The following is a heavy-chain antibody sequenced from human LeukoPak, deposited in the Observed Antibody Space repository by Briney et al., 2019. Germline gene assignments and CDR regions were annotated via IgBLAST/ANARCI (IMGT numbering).Heavy chain of an antibody. V-gene: IGHV3-11*01. CDR1: GFTFSDYY. CDR2: ISSSGSTI. CDR3: ARAKSPTYNWFDP. J-gene: IGHJ5*02. Sequence: GRSLRLSCAASGFTFSDYYMSWIRQAPGKGLEWVSYISSSGSTIYYADSVKGRFTISRDNAKNSLYLQMNSLRAEDTAVYYCARAKSPTYNWFDPWGQGTLVTVSS.